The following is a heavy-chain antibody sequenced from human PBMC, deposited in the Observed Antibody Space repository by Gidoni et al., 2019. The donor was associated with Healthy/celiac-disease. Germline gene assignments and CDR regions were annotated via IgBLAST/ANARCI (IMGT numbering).Heavy chain of an antibody. CDR3: ARAQFYDYIWGSSVGAFDI. CDR2: IYYSGST. V-gene: IGHV4-30-4*01. Sequence: QVQLQESGPGLVKPSQTLSLTCPVSGGSISRGDYYWSWIRQPPGKGLEWIGYIYYSGSTYYNPSLKSRVTISVDTSKNQFSLKLSSVTAADTAVYYCARAQFYDYIWGSSVGAFDIWGQGTMVTVSS. CDR1: GGSISRGDYY. J-gene: IGHJ3*02. D-gene: IGHD3-16*01.